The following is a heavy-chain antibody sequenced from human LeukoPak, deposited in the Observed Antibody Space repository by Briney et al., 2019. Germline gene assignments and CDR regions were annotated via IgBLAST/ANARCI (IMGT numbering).Heavy chain of an antibody. J-gene: IGHJ4*02. D-gene: IGHD5-18*01. CDR1: GFTFSNYW. Sequence: GGSLRLSCAASGFTFSNYWMSWVRQALGKGLEWVANIKQDGSEKYYVDSVKGRFTISRDNAKNSLFLQMNSLRAEDTAVYYCAREGYSYLVYYFDYWGQGTLVTVSS. V-gene: IGHV3-7*01. CDR2: IKQDGSEK. CDR3: AREGYSYLVYYFDY.